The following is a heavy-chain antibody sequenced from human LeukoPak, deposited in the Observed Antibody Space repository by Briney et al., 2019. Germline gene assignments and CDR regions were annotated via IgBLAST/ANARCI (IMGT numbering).Heavy chain of an antibody. Sequence: GGCLRLSCAASGFTFSDYYMSWIRQAPGKGLGWVSYISSSGSTIYYADSVKGRFTISRDNAKNSLYLQMNSLRAEDTAVYYCASDIEGVDYMVVWGKGTTVTVSS. D-gene: IGHD2-8*01. V-gene: IGHV3-11*04. CDR3: ASDIEGVDYMVV. CDR2: ISSSGSTI. CDR1: GFTFSDYY. J-gene: IGHJ6*03.